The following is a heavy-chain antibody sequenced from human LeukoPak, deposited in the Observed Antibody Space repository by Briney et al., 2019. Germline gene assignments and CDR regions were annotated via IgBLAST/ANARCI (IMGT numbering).Heavy chain of an antibody. CDR1: GGSISHYY. V-gene: IGHV4-59*01. J-gene: IGHJ3*02. CDR2: IHHSGST. D-gene: IGHD3-22*01. CDR3: AIGGRSDSSGYYFLDAFDI. Sequence: SETLSLTCIISGGSISHYYWSWIRQPPGKGLQWIGYIHHSGSTSYNPSLKSRVTISADASKNQFSLSLRSVTAADTSVYSCAIGGRSDSSGYYFLDAFDIWGPGTMVTVSS.